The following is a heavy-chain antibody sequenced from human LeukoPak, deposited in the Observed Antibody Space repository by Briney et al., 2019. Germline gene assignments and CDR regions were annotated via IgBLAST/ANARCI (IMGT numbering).Heavy chain of an antibody. V-gene: IGHV1-69*13. CDR1: GCTFISYP. Sequence: SVTVSCMSSGCTFISYPISGVRQAPSQGREGMGVIIPIFGTANYEKTFQGSVTLTADESTRKDYMEMSSLRSEDTAVYYCARVFDGYNSFLDYWGQGTLVTVSS. CDR3: ARVFDGYNSFLDY. CDR2: IIPIFGTA. J-gene: IGHJ4*02. D-gene: IGHD5-24*01.